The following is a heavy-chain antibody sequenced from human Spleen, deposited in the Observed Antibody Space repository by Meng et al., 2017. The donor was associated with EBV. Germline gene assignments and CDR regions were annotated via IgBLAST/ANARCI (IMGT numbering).Heavy chain of an antibody. Sequence: QVQLVQSGAEVKKPGSAVQVSCKVSGGIFRSHAISWVRQAPGQGLEWMGGIIAIFGSANYAQRFQGRVTISADDSTSTVYMELSSLRSEDTAVYFCARHFGYTFGSGFDYWGQGALVTVSS. CDR1: GGIFRSHA. J-gene: IGHJ4*02. V-gene: IGHV1-69*01. CDR3: ARHFGYTFGSGFDY. D-gene: IGHD5-18*01. CDR2: IIAIFGSA.